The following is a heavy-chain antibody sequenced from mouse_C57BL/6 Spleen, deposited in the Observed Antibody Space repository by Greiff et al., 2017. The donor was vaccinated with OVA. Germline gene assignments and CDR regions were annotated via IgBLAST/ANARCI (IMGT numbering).Heavy chain of an antibody. CDR2: IDPEDGET. CDR1: GFNITDYY. Sequence: EVQLQQSGAELVKPGASVKLSCTASGFNITDYYMHWVKQRTEQGLEWIGRIDPEDGETKYDPKFQGKATITADTSSNTAYLQLSSLTSEDTAVYYCSSLYDDYGEAYWGQGTLVTVSA. D-gene: IGHD2-4*01. V-gene: IGHV14-2*01. J-gene: IGHJ3*01. CDR3: SSLYDDYGEAY.